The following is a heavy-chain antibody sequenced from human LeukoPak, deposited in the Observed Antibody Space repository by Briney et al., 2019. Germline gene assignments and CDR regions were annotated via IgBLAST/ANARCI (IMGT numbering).Heavy chain of an antibody. CDR2: INPSGGST. Sequence: ASVKVSCKASGYAFTSYYMHWVRQAPGQGLEWMGIINPSGGSTSYAQKFQGRVTMTRDTSTSTVYMELSSLRSEDTAVYYCARATRHIVVVPAAIMFDPWGQGTLVTVSS. D-gene: IGHD2-2*01. V-gene: IGHV1-46*01. J-gene: IGHJ5*02. CDR3: ARATRHIVVVPAAIMFDP. CDR1: GYAFTSYY.